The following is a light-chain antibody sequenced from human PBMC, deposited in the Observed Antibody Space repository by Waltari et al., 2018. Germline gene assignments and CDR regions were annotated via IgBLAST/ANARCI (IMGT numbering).Light chain of an antibody. J-gene: IGKJ1*01. Sequence: DIVMTQSPDSLTVSLGERATVNCKSSQSVLSSSNNKNVLAWYQQKPGQPPKLLIYWASTRGSGVPDRFSCSGSGTDFTLTISSLQAEDVAVYYCQQYYITPPTFGQGTKVEIK. CDR1: QSVLSSSNNKNV. CDR3: QQYYITPPT. V-gene: IGKV4-1*01. CDR2: WAS.